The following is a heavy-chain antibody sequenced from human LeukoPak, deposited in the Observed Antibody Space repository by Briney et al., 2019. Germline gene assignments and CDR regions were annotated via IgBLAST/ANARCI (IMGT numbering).Heavy chain of an antibody. CDR1: GDSVSSNSAA. CDR3: ARETYYDSSGYEI. CDR2: TYYRSKWYN. V-gene: IGHV6-1*01. Sequence: SQTPSLTCAMSGDSVSSNSAAWDWTRQSPSRGLEWLGRTYYRSKWYNDYAVSVKRRITINPDTSKNQFSLQLNSVTPEDTAVYYCARETYYDSSGYEIWGQGTLVTVSS. D-gene: IGHD3-22*01. J-gene: IGHJ4*02.